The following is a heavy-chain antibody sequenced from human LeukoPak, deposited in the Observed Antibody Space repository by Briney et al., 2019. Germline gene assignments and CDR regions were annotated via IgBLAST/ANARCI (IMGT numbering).Heavy chain of an antibody. CDR2: INHSGST. J-gene: IGHJ4*02. CDR3: ARATMDIVVVPAAIGGDFDY. CDR1: GGSFSGYY. D-gene: IGHD2-2*02. Sequence: SETLSLTCAVYGGSFSGYYWSWIRHPPGKGLEWIGEINHSGSTNYNPSLKSRVTISVDTSKTQFSLKPSSVTAADTAVYYCARATMDIVVVPAAIGGDFDYWGQGTLVTVSS. V-gene: IGHV4-34*01.